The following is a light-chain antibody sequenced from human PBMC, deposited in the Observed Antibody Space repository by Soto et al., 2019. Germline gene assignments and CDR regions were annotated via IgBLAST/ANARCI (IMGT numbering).Light chain of an antibody. CDR3: QQYRNWPRT. J-gene: IGKJ1*01. Sequence: EIVVTQSPATLSVSPGDRVTLSCRASQSVDINLAWYQQRPGQAPRLLVYGASTKATDMPGRFSGRGSGTEFTLTINNLQSEDFAVYYCQQYRNWPRTFGQGTKVDIK. V-gene: IGKV3-15*01. CDR1: QSVDIN. CDR2: GAS.